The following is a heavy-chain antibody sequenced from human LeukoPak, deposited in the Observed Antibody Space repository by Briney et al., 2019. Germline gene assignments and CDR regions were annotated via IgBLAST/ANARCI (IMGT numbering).Heavy chain of an antibody. V-gene: IGHV4-61*05. Sequence: PSETLSLTCTVSGVSISSSSYYWAWIRQPPGKGLEWIGYIYYSGSTNYNPSLKSRVTISVDTSKNQFSLKLSSVTAADTAVYYCARHGELGGSYGSGDYYYYYGMDVWGQGTTVTVSS. J-gene: IGHJ6*02. D-gene: IGHD3-10*01. CDR2: IYYSGST. CDR3: ARHGELGGSYGSGDYYYYYGMDV. CDR1: GVSISSSSYY.